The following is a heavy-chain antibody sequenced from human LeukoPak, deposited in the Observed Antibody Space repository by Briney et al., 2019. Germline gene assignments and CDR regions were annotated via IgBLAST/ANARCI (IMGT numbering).Heavy chain of an antibody. CDR2: INHSGTT. D-gene: IGHD3-3*01. CDR1: GGSVNGYY. J-gene: IGHJ4*02. V-gene: IGHV4-34*01. Sequence: SETLSLTCSVYGGSVNGYYWSWIRQPPGKGLESIGEINHSGTTNYNPSLKSRVTMSLDTSKNQFSLRLNSVAAADTAVYYCARVPLRFLEPFDYWGQGTLVTVSS. CDR3: ARVPLRFLEPFDY.